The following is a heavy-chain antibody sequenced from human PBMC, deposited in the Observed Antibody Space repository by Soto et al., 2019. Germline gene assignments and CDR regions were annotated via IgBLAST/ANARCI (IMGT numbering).Heavy chain of an antibody. Sequence: EGQLVESGGGSVQPGGSLRLSCAASGFTFSGYWMYWVRQSPGKGLVWVSRIDGDGTSTGYADSVKGRFTISRDNAKNTLYLQMHSLRAEDTAVYYCARDPRNLGLDPWGLGTLVTVSS. CDR2: IDGDGTST. CDR1: GFTFSGYW. CDR3: ARDPRNLGLDP. D-gene: IGHD4-4*01. V-gene: IGHV3-74*01. J-gene: IGHJ5*02.